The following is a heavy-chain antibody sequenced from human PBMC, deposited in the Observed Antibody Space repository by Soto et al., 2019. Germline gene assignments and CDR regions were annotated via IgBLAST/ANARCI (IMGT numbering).Heavy chain of an antibody. CDR1: GYTFTSYG. J-gene: IGHJ4*02. Sequence: ASVKVSCKASGYTFTSYGISWVRQAPGQGLEWMGWINAGNGNTKYAQKFQGRVTITRDTSASTAYMELSSLRSEDTAVYYCARDPGYSYGYNWGRGTLVTVSS. CDR2: INAGNGNT. D-gene: IGHD5-18*01. CDR3: ARDPGYSYGYN. V-gene: IGHV1-18*01.